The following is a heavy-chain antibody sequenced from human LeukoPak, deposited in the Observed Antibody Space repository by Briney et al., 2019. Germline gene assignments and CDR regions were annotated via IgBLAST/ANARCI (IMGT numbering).Heavy chain of an antibody. D-gene: IGHD2-21*02. J-gene: IGHJ5*02. CDR1: GGSISSSSYY. CDR3: ARRIVVVTAIWGVGNNWFDP. Sequence: PSETLSLTCTVSGGSISSSSYYWGWIRQPPGQGLEWIGSIYYSGSTYYNPSLKSRVTISVDTSKNQFSLKLSSVTAADTAVYYCARRIVVVTAIWGVGNNWFDPWGQGTLVTVSS. V-gene: IGHV4-39*01. CDR2: IYYSGST.